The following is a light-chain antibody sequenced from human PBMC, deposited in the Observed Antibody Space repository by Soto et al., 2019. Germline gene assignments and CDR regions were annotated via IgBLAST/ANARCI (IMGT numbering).Light chain of an antibody. CDR2: DVT. CDR3: SSYTSSGTLYV. V-gene: IGLV2-14*01. J-gene: IGLJ1*01. Sequence: QSVRSRPASGSGAPGQAITISCTGKNSDVGGCNYVSWYQQHPGRAPKLMIYDVTNRPSGVSNRFSGSKSGNTASLTITGLQAEDEADYYCSSYTSSGTLYVFGTGTKVTVL. CDR1: NSDVGGCNY.